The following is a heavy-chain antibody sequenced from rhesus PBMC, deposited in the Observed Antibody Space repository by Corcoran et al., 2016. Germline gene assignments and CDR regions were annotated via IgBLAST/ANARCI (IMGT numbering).Heavy chain of an antibody. Sequence: QVQLQESGPGLVKPSDTLSLTCAVSGYSISGYYWSWIRQAPGKGLDWIGYITYSGSTSYNPSLKSRVTISRDTSNNQFSLKLSSVTAADTAVYYCARVGLWTGSYYFDYWGQGVLVTVSS. CDR3: ARVGLWTGSYYFDY. CDR2: ITYSGST. V-gene: IGHV4-122*02. D-gene: IGHD3-3*01. CDR1: GYSISGYY. J-gene: IGHJ4*01.